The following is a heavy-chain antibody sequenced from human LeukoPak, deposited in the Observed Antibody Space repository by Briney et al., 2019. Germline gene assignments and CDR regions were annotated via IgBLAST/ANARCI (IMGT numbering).Heavy chain of an antibody. D-gene: IGHD6-13*01. CDR3: ASIIAAAGRGLFDY. CDR1: GVSFSGYY. J-gene: IGHJ4*02. CDR2: INHSGST. Sequence: SETLSLTCAVYGVSFSGYYWSWIRQPPGKGLEWIGEINHSGSTNYNPSRKSRVTISVDTSKNQFSLKLSSVTAADTAVYYCASIIAAAGRGLFDYWGQGTLVTVSS. V-gene: IGHV4-34*01.